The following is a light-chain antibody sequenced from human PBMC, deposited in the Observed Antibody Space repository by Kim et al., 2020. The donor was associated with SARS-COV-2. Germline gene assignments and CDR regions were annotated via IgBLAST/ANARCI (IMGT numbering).Light chain of an antibody. CDR2: ATF. CDR1: QNINRY. J-gene: IGKJ2*01. V-gene: IGKV1-39*01. Sequence: DIQMTQSPSSLSASVGDRVTITCRASQNINRYLNWYQQKPGKAPKLLIYATFSLQSGVPSRFSGGGSGTDFTLTISSLQPEDVATYYCQHSDSVPYTFGQGTKLEI. CDR3: QHSDSVPYT.